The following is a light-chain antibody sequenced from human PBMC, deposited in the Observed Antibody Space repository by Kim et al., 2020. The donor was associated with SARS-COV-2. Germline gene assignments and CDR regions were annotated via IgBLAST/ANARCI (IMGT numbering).Light chain of an antibody. J-gene: IGKJ3*01. CDR3: LQRYSTPPT. Sequence: DIQMTKSPSSLSASVGDRVTITCRASQSISSYLNWYQQKPGKAPKLLIYAASSLQSGVPSRFSGSGSGTDFTLTISSLQPEDFATYYCLQRYSTPPTFGPETKVDI. CDR2: AAS. V-gene: IGKV1-39*01. CDR1: QSISSY.